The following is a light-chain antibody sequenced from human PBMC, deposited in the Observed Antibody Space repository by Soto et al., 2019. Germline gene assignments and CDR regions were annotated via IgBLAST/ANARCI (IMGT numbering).Light chain of an antibody. V-gene: IGKV1-39*01. CDR2: SAS. Sequence: DIQMTHSPSSLSASVGDRVTITCRASQSVHFYLNWYQQKPGKAPKLLIYSASSLHSGVPSRFSGSGSGTDFTLTISSLQPEDFGTYYCQQSSVTPRTFGQGTKVDIK. J-gene: IGKJ1*01. CDR1: QSVHFY. CDR3: QQSSVTPRT.